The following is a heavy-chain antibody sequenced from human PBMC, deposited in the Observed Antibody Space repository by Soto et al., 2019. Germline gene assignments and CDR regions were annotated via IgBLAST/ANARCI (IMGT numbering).Heavy chain of an antibody. Sequence: QVQLQESGPGLVKPSQTLSLTCTVSGGSISSGGYYWSWIRQHPGKGLEWIGYSYYSGSTYYNPSLMSRVTISVDTSKNQFSLKLSSVTAADTAVYYCAREREMATTQYYFDYWGQGTLVTVSS. CDR3: AREREMATTQYYFDY. D-gene: IGHD1-1*01. CDR1: GGSISSGGYY. CDR2: SYYSGST. J-gene: IGHJ4*02. V-gene: IGHV4-31*03.